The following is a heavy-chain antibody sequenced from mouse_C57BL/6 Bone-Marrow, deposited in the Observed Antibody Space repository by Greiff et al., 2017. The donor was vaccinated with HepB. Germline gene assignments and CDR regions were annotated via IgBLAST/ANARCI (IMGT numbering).Heavy chain of an antibody. Sequence: EVQGVESGGGLVQPGGSLKLSCAASGFTFSDYGMAWVRQAPRKGPEWVAFISNLAYSIYYADTVTGRFTISRENAKNTLCLEMSSLRSEDTAMYYCARGEGGGFAYWGQGTLVTVSA. CDR2: ISNLAYSI. CDR1: GFTFSDYG. CDR3: ARGEGGGFAY. J-gene: IGHJ3*01. V-gene: IGHV5-15*01.